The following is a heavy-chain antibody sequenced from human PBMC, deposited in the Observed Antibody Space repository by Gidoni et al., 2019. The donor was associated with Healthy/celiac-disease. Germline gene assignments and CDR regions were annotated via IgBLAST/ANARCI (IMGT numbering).Heavy chain of an antibody. J-gene: IGHJ4*02. CDR3: TTGIAVAGTRPTYFDY. CDR2: IKSKTDGGKT. CDR1: GFTFSNAW. Sequence: EVQLVESGGGLVKPGGSLRLSCAASGFTFSNAWMNWVRQAPGKGLEWVGRIKSKTDGGKTDYAAPVKGRFTISRDDSKNTLYLQMNSLKTEDTAVYYCTTGIAVAGTRPTYFDYWGQGTLVTVSS. D-gene: IGHD6-19*01. V-gene: IGHV3-15*07.